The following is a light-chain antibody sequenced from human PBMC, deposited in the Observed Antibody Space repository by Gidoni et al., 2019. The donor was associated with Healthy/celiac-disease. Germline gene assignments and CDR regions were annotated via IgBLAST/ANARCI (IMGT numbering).Light chain of an antibody. V-gene: IGKV1-33*01. CDR3: QQYDNLPLT. J-gene: IGKJ4*01. CDR2: DAS. Sequence: DIQMPQSPSSLSASVGDRVTITCQASQDISNYLNWYQQKPGKAPKLLIYDASNLETGVASRFSGSGSGTDFTFTISILQPEDIATYYCQQYDNLPLTFGGGTKVEIK. CDR1: QDISNY.